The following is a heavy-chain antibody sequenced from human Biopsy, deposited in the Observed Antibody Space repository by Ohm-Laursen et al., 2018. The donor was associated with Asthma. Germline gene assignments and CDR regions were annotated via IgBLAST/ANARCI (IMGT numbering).Heavy chain of an antibody. CDR1: GFAVSRDY. CDR3: ARGDSSTGSHYNFDY. J-gene: IGHJ4*02. CDR2: IYSGGTS. D-gene: IGHD2-2*01. Sequence: SLRLSCAASGFAVSRDYMFWVRQAPGKGLEWVSVIYSGGTSHTADPVRGRFTISRDYSKNTLYLQMHSLRAEDTAVYYCARGDSSTGSHYNFDYWGQGTLVPVSS. V-gene: IGHV3-53*01.